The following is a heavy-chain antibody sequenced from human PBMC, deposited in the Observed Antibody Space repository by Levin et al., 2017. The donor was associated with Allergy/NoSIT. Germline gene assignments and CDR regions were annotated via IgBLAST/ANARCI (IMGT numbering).Heavy chain of an antibody. CDR3: TGAVAGTNY. CDR2: IKSKTDGGTT. Sequence: GESLKISCAASGFTFSNAWMSWVRQAPGKGLEWGGRIKSKTDGGTTDYAAPVKGRFTISRDDSKNTLYLQMNSLKTEDTAVYYCTGAVAGTNYWGQGTLVTVSS. D-gene: IGHD6-19*01. V-gene: IGHV3-15*01. J-gene: IGHJ4*02. CDR1: GFTFSNAW.